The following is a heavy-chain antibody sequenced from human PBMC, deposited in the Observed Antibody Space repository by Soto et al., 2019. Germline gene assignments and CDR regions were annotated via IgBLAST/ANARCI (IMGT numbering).Heavy chain of an antibody. CDR2: INHSGGT. J-gene: IGHJ5*02. Sequence: SETQSLTCGVNGGSFSGFSWIWIRQPPGKGLEWIGEINHSGGTKYNPSLKSRVSISVDSSKNQFSLKLTSVTSADTAVYYCARGSMIFGVVALSNWFDPWGHGSLVT. D-gene: IGHD3-3*01. CDR3: ARGSMIFGVVALSNWFDP. V-gene: IGHV4-34*01. CDR1: GGSFSGFS.